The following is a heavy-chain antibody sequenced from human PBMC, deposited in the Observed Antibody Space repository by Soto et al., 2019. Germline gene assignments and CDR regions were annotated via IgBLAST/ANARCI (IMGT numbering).Heavy chain of an antibody. CDR1: GGSISSYY. J-gene: IGHJ4*02. V-gene: IGHV3-23*01. CDR3: AKERSSGWSFDY. CDR2: ISGSGDST. Sequence: LSLTCTVSGGSISSYYWSWIRQPPGKGLEWVSGISGSGDSTYYADSVKGRFTVSRDNSKNTLYLQMNSLRAEDTAVFYCAKERSSGWSFDYWGQGTLVTAPQ. D-gene: IGHD6-19*01.